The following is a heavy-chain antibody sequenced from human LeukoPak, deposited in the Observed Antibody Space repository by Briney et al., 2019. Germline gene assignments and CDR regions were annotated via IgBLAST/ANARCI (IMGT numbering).Heavy chain of an antibody. D-gene: IGHD1-20*01. V-gene: IGHV4-31*03. Sequence: PSETLSLTCTVSGGSISSGGYYWSWIRQHPGKGLEWIGYIFYSGYTYYNPSLKSRVTLSVDTSKNQFSLNLTSVTAADTAVYYCARGPQVFLYFQHWGQGTLVTVSS. CDR2: IFYSGYT. J-gene: IGHJ1*01. CDR3: ARGPQVFLYFQH. CDR1: GGSISSGGYY.